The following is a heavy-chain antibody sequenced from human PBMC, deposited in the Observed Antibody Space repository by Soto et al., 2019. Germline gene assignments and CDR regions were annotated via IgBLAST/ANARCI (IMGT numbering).Heavy chain of an antibody. D-gene: IGHD2-15*01. Sequence: QVQLVQSGAEVKKPGASVKVSCKASGYTFTSYGISWVRQAPGQGLEWMGWISAYNGNTNYAQKHRRRLSITTDTSTNTAYMELRSLRSDDTAVYYCARDGYCSGGSCYSATVTTSFDYWGQGTLVTVSS. V-gene: IGHV1-18*01. CDR3: ARDGYCSGGSCYSATVTTSFDY. CDR2: ISAYNGNT. J-gene: IGHJ4*02. CDR1: GYTFTSYG.